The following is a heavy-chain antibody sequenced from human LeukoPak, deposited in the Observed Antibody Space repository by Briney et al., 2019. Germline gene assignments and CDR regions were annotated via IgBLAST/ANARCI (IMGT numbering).Heavy chain of an antibody. V-gene: IGHV4-59*12. J-gene: IGHJ5*02. CDR2: IYYSGST. CDR1: GGSISSYY. CDR3: ARTRGYSYGYGFDP. Sequence: PSETLSLTCTVSGGSISSYYWSWIRQPPGKGLEWIGYIYYSGSTNYNPSLKSRVTISVDTSKNQFSLKLSSVTAADTAVYYCARTRGYSYGYGFDPWGQGTLVTVSS. D-gene: IGHD5-18*01.